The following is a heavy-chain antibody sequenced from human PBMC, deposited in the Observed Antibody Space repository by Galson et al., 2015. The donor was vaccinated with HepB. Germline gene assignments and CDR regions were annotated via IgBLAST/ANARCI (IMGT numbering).Heavy chain of an antibody. D-gene: IGHD2-2*01. V-gene: IGHV3-33*01. J-gene: IGHJ5*02. CDR2: IWYDGSNK. CDR3: AGDLRYCSSTSCYGWFDP. Sequence: SLRLSCAASGFTFSSYGMHWVRQAPGKGLEWVAVIWYDGSNKYYADSVKGRFTISRDNSKNTLYLQMNSLRAEDTAVYYCAGDLRYCSSTSCYGWFDPWGQGTLVTVSS. CDR1: GFTFSSYG.